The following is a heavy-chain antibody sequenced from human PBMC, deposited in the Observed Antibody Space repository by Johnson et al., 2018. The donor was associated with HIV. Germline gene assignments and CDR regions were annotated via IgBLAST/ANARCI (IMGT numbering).Heavy chain of an antibody. D-gene: IGHD6-13*01. CDR2: IKSKVDGGTI. CDR3: TTGQLGGASDI. Sequence: VQLVESGGGLVQPGGSLTLSCAASGFTFSNAWMSWVRQAPGKGLEWVGRIKSKVDGGTIDYAAPVKGRFSISRDDSKNTLYLQMNSLKIEDTAVYYCTTGQLGGASDIWGQGTMVTVSS. CDR1: GFTFSNAW. V-gene: IGHV3-15*01. J-gene: IGHJ3*02.